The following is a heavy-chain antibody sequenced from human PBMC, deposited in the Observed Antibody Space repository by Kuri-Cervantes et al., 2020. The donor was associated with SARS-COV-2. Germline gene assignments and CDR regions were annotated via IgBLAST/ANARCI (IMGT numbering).Heavy chain of an antibody. CDR1: GFTFSSYS. Sequence: GESLKISCAASGFTFSSYSMNWVRQAPGKGLEWVSAISGSGGSTYYADSVKGRFTISRDNSKNTLYLQMNSLRAEDTAVYYCARAPDDSSGVFDYWGQGTLVTVSS. CDR2: ISGSGGST. CDR3: ARAPDDSSGVFDY. D-gene: IGHD3-22*01. J-gene: IGHJ4*02. V-gene: IGHV3-23*01.